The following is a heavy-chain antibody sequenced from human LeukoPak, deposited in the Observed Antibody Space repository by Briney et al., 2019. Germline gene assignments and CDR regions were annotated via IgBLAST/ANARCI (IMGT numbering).Heavy chain of an antibody. CDR2: IYYSGST. CDR1: GGSISSYY. V-gene: IGHV4-59*12. J-gene: IGHJ4*02. Sequence: SETLSLTCTVSGGSISSYYWSWIRQPPGKGLKWIGYIYYSGSTNYNPSLKSRVTISVDTSKNQFSLKLSSVTAADTAVYYCARVTHSSGWVFDYWGQGTLVTVSS. D-gene: IGHD6-19*01. CDR3: ARVTHSSGWVFDY.